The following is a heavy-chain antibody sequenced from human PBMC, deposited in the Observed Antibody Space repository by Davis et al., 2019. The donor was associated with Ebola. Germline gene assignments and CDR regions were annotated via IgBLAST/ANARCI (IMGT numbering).Heavy chain of an antibody. CDR1: GFTFSSYG. J-gene: IGHJ4*02. CDR2: IWYDGSNK. V-gene: IGHV3-33*01. Sequence: GESLKISCAASGFTFSSYGMHWVRQAPGKGLEWVAVIWYDGSNKYYADSVKGRFTISRDNSKNTLYLQMNSLRAEDTAVYYCVRSIFYYDGSGVFNYGGQGTRVTVSS. CDR3: VRSIFYYDGSGVFNY. D-gene: IGHD3-22*01.